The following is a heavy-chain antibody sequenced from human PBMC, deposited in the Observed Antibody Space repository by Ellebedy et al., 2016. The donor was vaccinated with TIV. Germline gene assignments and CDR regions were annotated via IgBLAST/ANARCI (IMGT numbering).Heavy chain of an antibody. CDR3: ARGAGITMVRVVTNY. J-gene: IGHJ4*02. Sequence: GESLKISCSGSGFTFSTYAMHWVRQAPGKGLEYVSAISGNGGSTYYADSVKGRFTLARDNSQNSLYLQMNSLGAEDTAVYYCARGAGITMVRVVTNYWGQGTLVTVSS. D-gene: IGHD3-10*01. CDR2: ISGNGGST. V-gene: IGHV3-64*04. CDR1: GFTFSTYA.